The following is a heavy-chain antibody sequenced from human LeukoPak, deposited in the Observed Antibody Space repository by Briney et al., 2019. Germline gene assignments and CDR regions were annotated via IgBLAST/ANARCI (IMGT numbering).Heavy chain of an antibody. CDR1: GGSISSYY. V-gene: IGHV4-59*01. CDR3: ARDTTYYYDSSGYGDDAFDI. D-gene: IGHD3-22*01. Sequence: SETLSLTCTVSGGSISSYYWSWIRQPPGKGLEWIGYIYYSGSTNYNPSLKSRVTISVDTSKNQFSLKLSPVTAADTAVYYCARDTTYYYDSSGYGDDAFDIWGQGTMVTVSS. CDR2: IYYSGST. J-gene: IGHJ3*02.